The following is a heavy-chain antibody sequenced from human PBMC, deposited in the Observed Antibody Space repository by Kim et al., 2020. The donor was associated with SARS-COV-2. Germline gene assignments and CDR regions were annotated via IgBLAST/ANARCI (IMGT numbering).Heavy chain of an antibody. Sequence: NGNTNNAKKLQGRVTMTTDTSTSTADMELRSLRSDDTAVYYCARGQPFDYWGQGTLVTVSS. J-gene: IGHJ4*02. CDR2: NGNT. D-gene: IGHD5-18*01. V-gene: IGHV1-18*01. CDR3: ARGQPFDY.